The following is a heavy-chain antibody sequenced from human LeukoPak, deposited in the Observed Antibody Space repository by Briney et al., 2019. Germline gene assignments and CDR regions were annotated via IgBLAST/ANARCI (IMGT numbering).Heavy chain of an antibody. CDR1: GGSISSYY. CDR2: IYYSGST. D-gene: IGHD2-15*01. Sequence: SETLSLTCTVSGGSISSYYWSWIRQPPGKGLEYIGHIYYSGSTNYNPSLESRVTILVDTSKNQFSLRLSSVTAADTALYYCARRGYCSGGTCYSFDYWGQGTLVTVSS. V-gene: IGHV4-59*08. J-gene: IGHJ4*02. CDR3: ARRGYCSGGTCYSFDY.